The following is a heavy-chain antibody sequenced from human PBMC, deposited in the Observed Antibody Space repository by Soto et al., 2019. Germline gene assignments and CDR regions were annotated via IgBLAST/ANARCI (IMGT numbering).Heavy chain of an antibody. J-gene: IGHJ4*02. D-gene: IGHD6-13*01. V-gene: IGHV4-59*01. CDR3: ARDGYSSSWYDY. Sequence: PSETLSLTCTVSGGSINTYYWGWIRQPPGKGLEWIGYIYYSGSTNYNPSLKSRVTISVDTSKNQFSLKLSSVSAADTAVYYCARDGYSSSWYDYWGQGTLVTVS. CDR1: GGSINTYY. CDR2: IYYSGST.